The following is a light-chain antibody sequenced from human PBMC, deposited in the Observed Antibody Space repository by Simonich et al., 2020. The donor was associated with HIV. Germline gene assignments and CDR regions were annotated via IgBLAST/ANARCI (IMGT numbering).Light chain of an antibody. CDR1: RSVLYSSNNKNY. J-gene: IGKJ1*01. V-gene: IGKV4-1*01. CDR3: QQYYSTPPT. Sequence: DIVMTQSPDSLAVSLGERATINCKSSRSVLYSSNNKNYLAWYQQKPGQPPKLLIYWASTRESGVPDRFSASGSWTDFTLTISSLQAEDVAFYYCQQYYSTPPTFVQGTKVEIK. CDR2: WAS.